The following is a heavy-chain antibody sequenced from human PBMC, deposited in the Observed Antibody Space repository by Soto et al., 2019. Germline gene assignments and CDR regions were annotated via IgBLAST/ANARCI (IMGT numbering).Heavy chain of an antibody. CDR3: AMYSSNYFDY. Sequence: PSETLSLTCTVSGGSISSSSYYWGWIRQPPGKGLEWIGSIYYSGSTYYNPSLKSRVTISVDTSKNQFSLKLSSVTAADTAVYYCAMYSSNYFDYWGQGTLVTVSS. CDR1: GGSISSSSYY. D-gene: IGHD5-18*01. CDR2: IYYSGST. V-gene: IGHV4-39*01. J-gene: IGHJ4*02.